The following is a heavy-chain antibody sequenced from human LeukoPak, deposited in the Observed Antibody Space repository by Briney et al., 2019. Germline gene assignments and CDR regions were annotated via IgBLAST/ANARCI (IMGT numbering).Heavy chain of an antibody. V-gene: IGHV4-59*12. J-gene: IGHJ4*02. CDR2: IYYSGST. Sequence: SETLSLTCAISGASFSGYYWSWIRQPPGKGLEWIGYIYYSGSTYYNPSLKSRVTMSLDTSKNHFSLKLSSVTAADTAVYYCARNKKYYYDSSGYQYYFDYWGQGTLVTVSS. D-gene: IGHD3-22*01. CDR3: ARNKKYYYDSSGYQYYFDY. CDR1: GASFSGYY.